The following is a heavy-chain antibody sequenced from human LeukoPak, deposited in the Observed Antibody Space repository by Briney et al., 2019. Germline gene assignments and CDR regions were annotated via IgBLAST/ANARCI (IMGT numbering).Heavy chain of an antibody. CDR2: ISGSGGST. CDR3: ASSIVAAGSTYYFDS. D-gene: IGHD6-13*01. Sequence: GGSLRLSCAASGFTFSSYAMSWVRQAPGKGLEWVSAISGSGGSTYYADSVKGRFTISRDNAKNSLYLQMNSLRDEDTALYYCASSIVAAGSTYYFDSWGQGTLVTVSS. CDR1: GFTFSSYA. J-gene: IGHJ4*02. V-gene: IGHV3-23*01.